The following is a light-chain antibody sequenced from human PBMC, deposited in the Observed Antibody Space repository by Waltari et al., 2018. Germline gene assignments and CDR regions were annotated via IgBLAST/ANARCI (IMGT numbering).Light chain of an antibody. CDR2: DAS. Sequence: EIVLTQSPGTLSLSPGERATLSCRASQSVGRSLGWYQQKPGQAPRLLIYDASTRATGIPDRFSGSGSGTDFSLTISRLEPEDFAVYFCQNYVRLPVTFGQGTKVEIK. V-gene: IGKV3-20*01. CDR1: QSVGRS. CDR3: QNYVRLPVT. J-gene: IGKJ1*01.